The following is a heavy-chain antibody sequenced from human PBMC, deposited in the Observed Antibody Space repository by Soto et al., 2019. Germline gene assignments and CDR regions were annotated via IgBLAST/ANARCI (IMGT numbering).Heavy chain of an antibody. CDR2: IYYNGNT. CDR1: GGSMSSFY. J-gene: IGHJ4*02. V-gene: IGHV4-59*01. CDR3: ARGGWYVDY. D-gene: IGHD6-19*01. Sequence: SETLSLTCTVSGGSMSSFYWSWIRQPPGKGLEWIGYIYYNGNTDYNPSLTSRVTMSVDTSKNQFSLKLTSVTAADTAVYFCARGGWYVDYWGQGTLVTVSS.